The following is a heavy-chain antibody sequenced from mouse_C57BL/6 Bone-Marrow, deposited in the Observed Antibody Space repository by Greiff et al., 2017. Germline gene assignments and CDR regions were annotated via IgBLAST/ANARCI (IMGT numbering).Heavy chain of an antibody. J-gene: IGHJ1*03. CDR1: GYTFTSYG. D-gene: IGHD1-1*02. CDR3: ARGGGYLLCDYGGYFDV. CDR2: IYPRSGNT. Sequence: QVQLQQSGAELARPGASVKLSCKASGYTFTSYGISWVKQRTGQGLEWIGEIYPRSGNTYYNEKFKGKATLTADKSSSTAYMELRSLTSEASVVXLCARGGGYLLCDYGGYFDVWGTGTTVTVSS. V-gene: IGHV1-81*01.